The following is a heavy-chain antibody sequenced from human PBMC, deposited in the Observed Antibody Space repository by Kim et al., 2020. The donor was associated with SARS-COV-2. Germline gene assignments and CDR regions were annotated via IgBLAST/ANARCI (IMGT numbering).Heavy chain of an antibody. D-gene: IGHD1-26*01. CDR3: AKDNIPGTTAYSGAYYSSWEY. V-gene: IGHV3-23*01. CDR2: ISGDGYSA. CDR1: GFTFSGYG. J-gene: IGHJ4*02. Sequence: GGSLRLSCATSGFTFSGYGMNWVRQAPGKGLEWVSAISGDGYSAVYSNSVKGRFTISRDNSKNAMYLQMNSLRAEDTAIYYCAKDNIPGTTAYSGAYYSSWEYWGQGALVTVSS.